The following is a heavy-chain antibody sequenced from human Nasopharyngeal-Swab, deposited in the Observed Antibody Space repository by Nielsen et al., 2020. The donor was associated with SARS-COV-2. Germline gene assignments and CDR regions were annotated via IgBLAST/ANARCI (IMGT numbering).Heavy chain of an antibody. J-gene: IGHJ6*03. Sequence: ASVKVSCKASGYTFTSYDINWVRQATGQGLEWMGWMNPNSGNTGYAQKFQGRVTMTRNTSISTAYMELSSLRSKDTAVYYCARGFIVATIFHYYYYMDVWGKGTTVTVSS. V-gene: IGHV1-8*01. CDR3: ARGFIVATIFHYYYYMDV. D-gene: IGHD5-12*01. CDR1: GYTFTSYD. CDR2: MNPNSGNT.